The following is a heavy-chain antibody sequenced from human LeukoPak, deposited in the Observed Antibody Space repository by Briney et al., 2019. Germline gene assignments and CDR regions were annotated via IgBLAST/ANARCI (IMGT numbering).Heavy chain of an antibody. CDR1: GGTFSSYT. D-gene: IGHD1-26*01. CDR3: ARHRLGGSYFDY. V-gene: IGHV1-69*02. CDR2: IIPILGIA. Sequence: GASVKVSCKASGGTFSSYTISWVRQAPGQGLEWMGRIIPILGIANYAQKFQGRVTITADKSTSTAYMELSSLRSEDTAVYYCARHRLGGSYFDYWGQGTLVTVSP. J-gene: IGHJ4*02.